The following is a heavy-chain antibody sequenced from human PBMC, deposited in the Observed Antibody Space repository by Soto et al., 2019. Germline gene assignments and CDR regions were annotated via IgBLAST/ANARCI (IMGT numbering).Heavy chain of an antibody. CDR1: GGAFSNYS. V-gene: IGHV1-69*08. CDR3: ARGVSGSYSYYYGMDV. CDR2: IIPLHNTS. D-gene: IGHD3-10*01. Sequence: SVKVSCKVSGGAFSNYSLNWVRHTPGQGLEWLGGIIPLHNTSNYSLKFVGRVSVTADISSTTVYMHLSGLTSGDTAVYYCARGVSGSYSYYYGMDVWGQGTTVTVSS. J-gene: IGHJ6*02.